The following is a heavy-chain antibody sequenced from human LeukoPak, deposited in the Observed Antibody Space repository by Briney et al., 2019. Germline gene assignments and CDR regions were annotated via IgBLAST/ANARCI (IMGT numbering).Heavy chain of an antibody. D-gene: IGHD3-10*01. CDR1: GFTFSSYW. CDR2: INSDGSST. CDR3: ARARRFGELDY. Sequence: GGSLRLSCAACGFTFSSYWMHWVRQAPGKGLVWVSRINSDGSSTSYADSVKGRFTISRDNAKNTLYLQMNSLRAEDTAVYYCARARRFGELDYWGQGTLVTVSS. J-gene: IGHJ4*02. V-gene: IGHV3-74*01.